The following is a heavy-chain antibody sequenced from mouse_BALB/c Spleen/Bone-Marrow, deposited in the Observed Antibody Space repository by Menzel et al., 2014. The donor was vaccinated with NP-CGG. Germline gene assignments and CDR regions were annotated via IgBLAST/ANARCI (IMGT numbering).Heavy chain of an antibody. Sequence: EVMLVESGGGLVQPGGSLKLSCAASGFDFSSYWMSWVRQAPGKGLEWIGEINPDSSTINYTPSLKDKFIISRVNAKNTLYPQKNKVRSEDTALYYCTRLHYYGYSAYWGQGTLVTVST. D-gene: IGHD1-2*01. J-gene: IGHJ3*01. CDR1: GFDFSSYW. CDR2: INPDSSTI. CDR3: TRLHYYGYSAY. V-gene: IGHV4-1*02.